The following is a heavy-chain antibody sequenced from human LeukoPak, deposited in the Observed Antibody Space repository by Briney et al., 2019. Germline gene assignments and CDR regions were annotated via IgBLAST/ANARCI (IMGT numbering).Heavy chain of an antibody. V-gene: IGHV3-48*02. CDR3: ARDAVPRGITMVQGVTYFDY. CDR2: ISSSSSTI. D-gene: IGHD3-10*01. Sequence: PGGSLRLSCAASGFTFSSYSMNWVRQAPGKGLEWVSYISSSSSTIYYADSVKGRFTISRDNAKNSLYLQMNSLRDEDTAVYYCARDAVPRGITMVQGVTYFDYWGQGTLVTVSS. CDR1: GFTFSSYS. J-gene: IGHJ4*02.